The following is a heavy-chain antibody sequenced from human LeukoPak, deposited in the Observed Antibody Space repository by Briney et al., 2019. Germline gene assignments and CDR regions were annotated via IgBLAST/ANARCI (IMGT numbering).Heavy chain of an antibody. J-gene: IGHJ4*02. Sequence: ASVKGSSKAPGYTSTIYDINWVRPAPGQGREWMGYMNTNSGKAGYEQKLQGRVTMTRDTSISTAYMELSSLRFDDSAIYYCARVPRESNSHWGQGTLVTVSS. CDR2: MNTNSGKA. CDR1: GYTSTIYD. D-gene: IGHD1-1*01. V-gene: IGHV1-8*01. CDR3: ARVPRESNSH.